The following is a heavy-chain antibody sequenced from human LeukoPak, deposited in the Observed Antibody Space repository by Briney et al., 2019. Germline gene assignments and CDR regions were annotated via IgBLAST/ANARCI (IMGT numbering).Heavy chain of an antibody. Sequence: PGGSLRLSCAASGFTFSSYGMHWVRQAPGKGLEWVAFIRYDGSNKYYADSVKGRFTISRDNSKNTLYLQMNSLRAEDTAVYYCAKGAVRSLSGTCLDYWGQGTLVTVSS. V-gene: IGHV3-30*02. D-gene: IGHD1-1*01. CDR3: AKGAVRSLSGTCLDY. J-gene: IGHJ4*02. CDR2: IRYDGSNK. CDR1: GFTFSSYG.